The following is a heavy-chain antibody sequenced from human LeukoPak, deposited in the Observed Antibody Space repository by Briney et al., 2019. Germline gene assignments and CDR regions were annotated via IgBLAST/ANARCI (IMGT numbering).Heavy chain of an antibody. CDR2: IYYSGST. J-gene: IGHJ5*02. Sequence: SETLSLTCTVSGGSISSHYWSWIRQPPGKGLEWIGYIYYSGSTNYNPSLKSRVTISVDTSKNQFSLKLSSVTAADTAVYYCARDIAAAGNNWFDPWGQGTLVTVSS. V-gene: IGHV4-59*11. D-gene: IGHD6-13*01. CDR1: GGSISSHY. CDR3: ARDIAAAGNNWFDP.